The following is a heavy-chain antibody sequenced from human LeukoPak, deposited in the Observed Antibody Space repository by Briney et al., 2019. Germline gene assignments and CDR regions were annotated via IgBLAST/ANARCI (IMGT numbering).Heavy chain of an antibody. CDR3: ARRPRSTSPNWFDP. D-gene: IGHD2-2*01. CDR1: GGSFSGYY. CDR2: INHSGST. V-gene: IGHV4-34*01. Sequence: SETLSHTCAVYGGSFSGYYWSWIRQPPGKGLEWIGEINHSGSTNYNPSLKSRVTISVDTSKNQFSLKLSSVTAADTAVYYCARRPRSTSPNWFDPWGQGTLVTVSS. J-gene: IGHJ5*02.